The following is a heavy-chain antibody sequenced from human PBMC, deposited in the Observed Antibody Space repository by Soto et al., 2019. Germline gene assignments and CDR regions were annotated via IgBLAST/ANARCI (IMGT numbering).Heavy chain of an antibody. CDR1: GYTFTSYD. CDR2: MNPNTGNS. J-gene: IGHJ4*02. CDR3: ARRAETNGWNGFGADKYFFDF. V-gene: IGHV1-8*01. Sequence: GASVKVSCKASGYTFTSYDIYWVRQATGQGLEWMGWMNPNTGNSGHAQKFQCRVTMTSDTSISTAHMELSSLRSEDTAVYYCARRAETNGWNGFGADKYFFDFWGQGSLVIVSS. D-gene: IGHD1-1*01.